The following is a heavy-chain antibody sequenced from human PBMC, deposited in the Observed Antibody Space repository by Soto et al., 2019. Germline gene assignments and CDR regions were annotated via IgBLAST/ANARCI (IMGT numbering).Heavy chain of an antibody. CDR3: ARGDILTGYYTAMVKSYYYYGMDV. CDR1: GFTSSSYG. V-gene: IGHV3-33*01. J-gene: IGHJ6*02. Sequence: GGSLRLSCAASGFTSSSYGMHWVRQAPGKGLEWVAVIWYDGSNKYYADSVKGRFTISRDNSKNTLYLQMNSLRAEDTAVYYCARGDILTGYYTAMVKSYYYYGMDVWGQGTTVTVSS. D-gene: IGHD3-9*01. CDR2: IWYDGSNK.